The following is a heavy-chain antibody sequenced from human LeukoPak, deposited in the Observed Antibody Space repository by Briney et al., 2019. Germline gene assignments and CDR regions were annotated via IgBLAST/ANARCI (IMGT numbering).Heavy chain of an antibody. D-gene: IGHD3-22*01. Sequence: PGESLKISCKGSGYSFTSYWIGWVRQMPGKGLEWMGIIYPGDSDTRYSPSFQGQVTISADKSISTAYLQWSSLKASDTAMYYCARPDYYDSSVYYNPVYFQHWGQGTLVTVSS. CDR3: ARPDYYDSSVYYNPVYFQH. V-gene: IGHV5-51*01. CDR2: IYPGDSDT. J-gene: IGHJ1*01. CDR1: GYSFTSYW.